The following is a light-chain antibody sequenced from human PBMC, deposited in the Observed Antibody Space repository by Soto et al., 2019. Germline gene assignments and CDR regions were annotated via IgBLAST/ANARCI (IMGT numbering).Light chain of an antibody. CDR2: DVN. J-gene: IGLJ2*01. V-gene: IGLV2-14*03. Sequence: QSALTQPASVSGSPGQSITISCTGTSSDVGGPNYVSWYQQHPGRAPKLMIYDVNHRSSGVSDRFSGSKSGNTASLTISGLQAEDEADYYCSSFTSSNQEVFGGGTKVTVL. CDR3: SSFTSSNQEV. CDR1: SSDVGGPNY.